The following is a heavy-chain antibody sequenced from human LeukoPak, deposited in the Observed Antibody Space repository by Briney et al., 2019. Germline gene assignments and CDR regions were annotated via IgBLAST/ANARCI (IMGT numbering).Heavy chain of an antibody. J-gene: IGHJ6*03. V-gene: IGHV1-8*03. Sequence: SVKVSCKASGYTSTSYGISWVRQAPGQGLEWMGWINPNSGGTNYAQKFQGRVTITRNTSISTAYMELSSLRSEDTAVYYCARGHRLYYYMDVWGKGTTVTVSS. CDR1: GYTSTSYG. CDR2: INPNSGGT. CDR3: ARGHRLYYYMDV. D-gene: IGHD4-11*01.